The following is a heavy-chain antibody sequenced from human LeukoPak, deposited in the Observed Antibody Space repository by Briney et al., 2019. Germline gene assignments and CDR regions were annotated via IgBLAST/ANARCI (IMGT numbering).Heavy chain of an antibody. V-gene: IGHV3-23*01. CDR1: GFTFSSYA. D-gene: IGHD1-26*01. J-gene: IGHJ4*02. CDR2: ISGSGGGT. Sequence: GSLRLSCAASGFTFSSYAMSWVRQAPGKGLEWVSGISGSGGGTYYADSVKGRFTIPRDDSKNTMYLQMNSLRAEDTAVYYCARAGSIRFDYWGQGTLVTVSS. CDR3: ARAGSIRFDY.